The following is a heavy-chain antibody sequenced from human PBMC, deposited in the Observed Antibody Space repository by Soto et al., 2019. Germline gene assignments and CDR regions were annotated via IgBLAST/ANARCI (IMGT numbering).Heavy chain of an antibody. Sequence: EVQLVESGGGLAKPGGSLRLSCAASGFPFSNSWMSWVRQAPGKGLEWVARIKSETDGGTTDYAAPVEGRFTISRDDSNNTLNLQMNSLKTEDTAVYYCVTYDYIWGSYRYRLAYRGQGTLVTVSS. V-gene: IGHV3-15*01. CDR2: IKSETDGGTT. D-gene: IGHD3-16*02. CDR3: VTYDYIWGSYRYRLAY. J-gene: IGHJ4*02. CDR1: GFPFSNSW.